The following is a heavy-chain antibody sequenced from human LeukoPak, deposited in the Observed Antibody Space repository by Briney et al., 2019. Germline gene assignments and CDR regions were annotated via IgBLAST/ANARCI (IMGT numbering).Heavy chain of an antibody. Sequence: GGSLRLSCAVSGITLSNYGMRWVRPAPGKGLEWVAGISGSGGRTNYADSVKGRFTVSRDNPKNTLYLKINGLRAEDTAVYLCAKRGVVIRVILVGYHKEAYYFDSWGQGALVTVSS. D-gene: IGHD3-22*01. CDR3: AKRGVVIRVILVGYHKEAYYFDS. V-gene: IGHV3-23*01. CDR2: ISGSGGRT. CDR1: GITLSNYG. J-gene: IGHJ4*02.